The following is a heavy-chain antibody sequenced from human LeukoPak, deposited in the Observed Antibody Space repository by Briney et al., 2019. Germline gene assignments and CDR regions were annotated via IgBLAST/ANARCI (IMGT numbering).Heavy chain of an antibody. J-gene: IGHJ5*02. CDR2: IIPILGIA. CDR1: GGTFSSYA. CDR3: AGQTGYVWGSPNWFDP. D-gene: IGHD3-16*01. Sequence: SVKVSCKASGGTFSSYAISWVRQAPGQGLEWMGRIIPILGIANYAQKFQGRVTITADKSTSTAYMELSSLRSEDTAVYYCAGQTGYVWGSPNWFDPLGPGNPGHRLL. V-gene: IGHV1-69*04.